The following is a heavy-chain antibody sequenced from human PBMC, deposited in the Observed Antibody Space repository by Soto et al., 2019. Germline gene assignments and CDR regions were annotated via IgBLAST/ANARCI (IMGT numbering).Heavy chain of an antibody. D-gene: IGHD3-10*01. Sequence: QVQVVQSGAEVKKPGASVKVSCKASGYTFAGHYLHWVRQAPGQGLEWMGWINAYSGDTNYAQKFQGRFTMTRDTSTSTAYMELNRVRSDDTAVYYCATGGAAGGFFDYWGQGALVTVSS. CDR2: INAYSGDT. CDR3: ATGGAAGGFFDY. CDR1: GYTFAGHY. J-gene: IGHJ4*02. V-gene: IGHV1-2*02.